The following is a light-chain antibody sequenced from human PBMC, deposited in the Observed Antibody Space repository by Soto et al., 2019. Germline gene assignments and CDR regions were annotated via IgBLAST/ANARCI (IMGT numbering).Light chain of an antibody. CDR2: GES. V-gene: IGKV3-20*01. CDR1: QSVTSGF. CDR3: QQYESSPYT. Sequence: EIVLTQSPGTLSLSPGERATLSCRASQSVTSGFLAWYQQKPGQAPRLLIYGESRRATGIPDRFSGSGSGADFTLTISSLEPEDFAVFYCQQYESSPYTFGQGTKLEI. J-gene: IGKJ2*01.